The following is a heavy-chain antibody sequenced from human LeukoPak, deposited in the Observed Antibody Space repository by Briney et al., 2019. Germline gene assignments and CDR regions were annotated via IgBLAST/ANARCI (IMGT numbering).Heavy chain of an antibody. J-gene: IGHJ6*03. CDR3: AREGPLYSSGWATYYYYYYMDV. D-gene: IGHD6-19*01. CDR1: GGSISSYY. Sequence: PSETLSLTCTVSGGSISSYYWSWIRQPPGKGLEWIGYIYYSGSTNYNPSLKSRVTISVDTSKNQFSLKLSSVTAADTAVYYCAREGPLYSSGWATYYYYYYMDVWGKGTTVTVSS. V-gene: IGHV4-59*12. CDR2: IYYSGST.